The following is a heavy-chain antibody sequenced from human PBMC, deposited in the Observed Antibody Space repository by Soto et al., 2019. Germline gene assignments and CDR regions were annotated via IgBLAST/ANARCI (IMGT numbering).Heavy chain of an antibody. V-gene: IGHV1-69*13. Sequence: GASVKVSCKASGGTFSSYAISWVRQAPGQGLEWMGGIIPIFGTANYAQKFQGRVTITADESTSTAYMELSSLRSEDTAVYYCARVGGLGEGYFDYWGQGTPVPVYS. J-gene: IGHJ4*02. CDR2: IIPIFGTA. CDR1: GGTFSSYA. D-gene: IGHD4-17*01. CDR3: ARVGGLGEGYFDY.